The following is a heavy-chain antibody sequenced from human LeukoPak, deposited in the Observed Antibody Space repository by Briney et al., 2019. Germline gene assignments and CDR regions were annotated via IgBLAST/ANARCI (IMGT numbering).Heavy chain of an antibody. CDR1: GGSVSSSSYH. J-gene: IGHJ3*02. Sequence: KSSETLSLTCTVSGGSVSSSSYHWGWIRQPPGKGLEWIGSVFYSGSTYYNPSLKSRVTMSVDTSKNQFSLKLSSVIAADTAVYYCARVPTWYLDAFDIWGQGTMVTVSS. CDR3: ARVPTWYLDAFDI. CDR2: VFYSGST. D-gene: IGHD2-15*01. V-gene: IGHV4-39*01.